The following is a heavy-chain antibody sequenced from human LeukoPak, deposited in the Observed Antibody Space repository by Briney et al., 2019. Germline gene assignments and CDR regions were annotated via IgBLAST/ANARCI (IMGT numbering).Heavy chain of an antibody. D-gene: IGHD5-12*01. V-gene: IGHV3-53*01. Sequence: GRSLRLSCAASGFTVSDNYMNWGRQAPGKGLEWVSVIYGGGSTYYADSVKGRFTISRDNSKNALFLQMNSLRAEDTAVYYCARAGELAYSGHDWGQGTLVTVSS. CDR1: GFTVSDNY. CDR3: ARAGELAYSGHD. CDR2: IYGGGST. J-gene: IGHJ4*02.